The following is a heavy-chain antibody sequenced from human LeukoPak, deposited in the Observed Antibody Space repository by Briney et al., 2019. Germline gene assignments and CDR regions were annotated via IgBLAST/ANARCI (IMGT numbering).Heavy chain of an antibody. Sequence: GGSLRLSCAASGFTFSSYEMNWVRQAPGKGLEWVSYISSSGSTIYYADSVKGRFTISRDNSEKTLYLQMNSLRVEDTAVYYCARDLTTVTTNYWGQGTLVTVSS. D-gene: IGHD4-17*01. CDR1: GFTFSSYE. V-gene: IGHV3-48*03. J-gene: IGHJ4*02. CDR2: ISSSGSTI. CDR3: ARDLTTVTTNY.